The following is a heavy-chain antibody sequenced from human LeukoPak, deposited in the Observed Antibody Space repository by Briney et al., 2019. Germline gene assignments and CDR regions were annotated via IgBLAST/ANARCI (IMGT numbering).Heavy chain of an antibody. J-gene: IGHJ4*02. CDR1: GYNFTSYW. CDR2: IYPGDSDT. CDR3: ARFRKGEGSNYLDY. Sequence: GESLKISRKGSGYNFTSYWIDWVRQMPGKGLEGMGIIYPGDSDTRYSPSFQGQVTISADKSISTAYLQWSSLKASDTAMYYCARFRKGEGSNYLDYWGQGTLVTVSS. V-gene: IGHV5-51*01. D-gene: IGHD3-10*01.